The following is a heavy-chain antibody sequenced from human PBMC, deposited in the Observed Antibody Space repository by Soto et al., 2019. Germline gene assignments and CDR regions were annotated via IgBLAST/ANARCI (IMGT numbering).Heavy chain of an antibody. CDR1: GGSISSYY. D-gene: IGHD1-26*01. V-gene: IGHV4-59*01. J-gene: IGHJ4*02. Sequence: SETLSLTCTVSGGSISSYYWSWIRQSPGKGLEWIGYIYYSGSTNYNPSLKSRVTISVDTSKNQFSLKLSSVTAADTAVYYCARGGWFSGSYPGQYFDYWGQGTLVTVSS. CDR3: ARGGWFSGSYPGQYFDY. CDR2: IYYSGST.